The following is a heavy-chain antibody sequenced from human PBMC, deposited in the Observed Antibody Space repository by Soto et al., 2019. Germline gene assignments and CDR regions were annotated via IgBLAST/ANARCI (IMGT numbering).Heavy chain of an antibody. CDR1: GGSISSSSDY. CDR3: ARTLVVPAAMGYYYYMDV. CDR2: IYYSGST. Sequence: SETQSLTCTVSGGSISSSSDYWGWIRQPPGKGLEWIGSIYYSGSTYYNPSLKSRVTISVDTSKNQFSLKLSSVTAADTAVYYCARTLVVPAAMGYYYYMDVWGKGTTVTVSS. D-gene: IGHD2-2*01. V-gene: IGHV4-39*01. J-gene: IGHJ6*03.